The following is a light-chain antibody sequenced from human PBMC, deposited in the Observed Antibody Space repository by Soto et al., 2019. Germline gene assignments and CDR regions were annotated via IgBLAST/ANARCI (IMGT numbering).Light chain of an antibody. CDR3: QQYGSSPPT. CDR2: GAS. Sequence: EIVLTQSPGTLSLSPGERATLSCRASQSVSSSYLAWYQHKPGQAPRLLIYGASSRATGIPDRFSGSGSGTDFTLTISRLEPEDFAEYYCQQYGSSPPTFGQGTKLEIK. V-gene: IGKV3-20*01. J-gene: IGKJ2*01. CDR1: QSVSSSY.